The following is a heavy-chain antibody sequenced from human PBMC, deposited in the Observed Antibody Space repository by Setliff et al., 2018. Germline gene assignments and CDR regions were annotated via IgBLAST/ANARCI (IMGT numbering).Heavy chain of an antibody. CDR2: ISTSSST. D-gene: IGHD6-19*01. CDR1: GFTVTSNA. V-gene: IGHV3-48*04. CDR3: ATAGRLARADN. Sequence: GGSLRLSCAAPGFTVTSNAMNWVRQAPGKGLEWVSYISTSSSTYYADSVKGRFTISRDNAKNSVSLQMNSLRAEDTAMYYCATAGRLARADNWGQGTLVTVSS. J-gene: IGHJ4*02.